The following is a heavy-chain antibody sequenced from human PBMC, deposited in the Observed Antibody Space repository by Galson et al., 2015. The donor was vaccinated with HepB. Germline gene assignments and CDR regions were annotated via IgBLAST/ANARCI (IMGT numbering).Heavy chain of an antibody. Sequence: SLRLSCAASGFTFSSYGMHWVRQAPGKGLEWVAVISYDGSNKYYADSVKGRFTISRDNSKNTLYLQMNSLRAEDTAVYYCAKDSVTTYDYVWGSYRGSLDYWGQGTLVTVSS. V-gene: IGHV3-30*18. D-gene: IGHD3-16*02. CDR2: ISYDGSNK. CDR1: GFTFSSYG. CDR3: AKDSVTTYDYVWGSYRGSLDY. J-gene: IGHJ4*02.